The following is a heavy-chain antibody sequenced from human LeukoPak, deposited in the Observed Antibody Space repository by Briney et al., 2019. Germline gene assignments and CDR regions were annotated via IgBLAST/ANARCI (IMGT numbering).Heavy chain of an antibody. V-gene: IGHV4-39*01. CDR2: VYYSGST. CDR1: GGSISNINYY. CDR3: ARSTSLGYCSGGSCYRKHFDY. D-gene: IGHD2-15*01. Sequence: PSETLSLTCTVSGGSISNINYYWGWIRQPPGKGLEWIGRVYYSGSTYYNPSLKSRITISVDTSKNQFSLNLSSVIATDTAVYYCARSTSLGYCSGGSCYRKHFDYWGLGTLVTVSS. J-gene: IGHJ4*02.